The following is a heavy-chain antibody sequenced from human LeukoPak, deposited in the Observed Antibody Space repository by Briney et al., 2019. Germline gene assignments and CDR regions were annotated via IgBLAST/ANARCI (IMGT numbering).Heavy chain of an antibody. Sequence: GASVKVSCKASGGTFSSYAISWVRQAPGQGLEWMGGIIPIFGTANYAQKFQGRVTITADESTSTAYMELSSLRSEDTAVYYCARSGIVVVPAARDYWGQGTLVTVSS. CDR1: GGTFSSYA. CDR3: ARSGIVVVPAARDY. J-gene: IGHJ4*02. V-gene: IGHV1-69*13. CDR2: IIPIFGTA. D-gene: IGHD2-2*01.